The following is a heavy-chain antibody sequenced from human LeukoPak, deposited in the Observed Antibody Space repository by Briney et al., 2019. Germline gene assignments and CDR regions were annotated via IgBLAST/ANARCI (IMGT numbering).Heavy chain of an antibody. J-gene: IGHJ6*02. CDR1: GFTFSSYA. CDR2: IYSSGTT. V-gene: IGHV3-66*04. CDR3: TRHPPEYGSPHGMDV. D-gene: IGHD6-6*01. Sequence: GGSLRLSCAASGFTFSSYAMSWVRQAPGKGLEWVAVIYSSGTTYYADSVKGRFTISRDNSKNTMYLEMNSLRAEDTAVYYCTRHPPEYGSPHGMDVWGQGTTVTVSS.